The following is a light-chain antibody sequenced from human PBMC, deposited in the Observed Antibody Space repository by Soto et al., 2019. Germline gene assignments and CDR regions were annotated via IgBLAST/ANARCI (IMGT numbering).Light chain of an antibody. Sequence: QPVLTQSPSASASLGASVKLTCTLSSGHSSYAIAWHQQQPEKGPRYLMKLNSDGSHSKGDGIPDRFSGSSSGAERYLTISSLQSEDEADYYCQTWGTGIPRFGGGTKLTVL. J-gene: IGLJ2*01. CDR1: SGHSSYA. CDR3: QTWGTGIPR. CDR2: LNSDGSH. V-gene: IGLV4-69*01.